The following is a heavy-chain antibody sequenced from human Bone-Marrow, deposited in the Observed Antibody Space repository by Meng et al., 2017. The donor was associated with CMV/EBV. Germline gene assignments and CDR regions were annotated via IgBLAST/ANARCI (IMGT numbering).Heavy chain of an antibody. Sequence: YSIHWVRQAPGKGLESVSSISSSSSYIYYADSVKGRFTISRDNAKHSLYLQMNSLRAEDTAVYYCARELRYYDILTGYYRCWGFDYWGQGTLVTVSS. V-gene: IGHV3-21*01. CDR3: ARELRYYDILTGYYRCWGFDY. D-gene: IGHD3-9*01. J-gene: IGHJ4*02. CDR2: ISSSSSYI. CDR1: YS.